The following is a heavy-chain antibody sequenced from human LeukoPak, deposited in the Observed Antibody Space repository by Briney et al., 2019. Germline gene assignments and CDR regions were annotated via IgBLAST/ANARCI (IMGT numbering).Heavy chain of an antibody. CDR2: IHTSGST. CDR3: ARRLSFYDASGYPHDVYDI. D-gene: IGHD3-22*01. Sequence: SETLSLTCSVSGDSITSYSWTWFRQSPGRGLEWIGYIHTSGSTSPHPSLRSRITLSIDTSSQQFSLKLTSVTAADTAVYYCARRLSFYDASGYPHDVYDIWGQGTMVTVSS. V-gene: IGHV4-4*09. CDR1: GDSITSYS. J-gene: IGHJ3*02.